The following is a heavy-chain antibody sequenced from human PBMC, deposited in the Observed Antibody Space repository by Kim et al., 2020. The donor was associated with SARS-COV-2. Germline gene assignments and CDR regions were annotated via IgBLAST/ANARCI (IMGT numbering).Heavy chain of an antibody. Sequence: ASVKVSCKASGYRFTTFGIHWVRQAPGQGLEWMGWMSTDNGFRHYAQKFQGTVSMTTDISTTTVYLELRGLTSDDAALYFCSKDGAERLRYLDVWCPGT. V-gene: IGHV1-18*01. J-gene: IGHJ6*02. CDR1: GYRFTTFG. CDR3: SKDGAERLRYLDV. CDR2: MSTDNGFR. D-gene: IGHD1-26*01.